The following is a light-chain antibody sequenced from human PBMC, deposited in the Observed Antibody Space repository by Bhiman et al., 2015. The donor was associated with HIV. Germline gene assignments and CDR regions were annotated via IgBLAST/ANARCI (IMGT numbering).Light chain of an antibody. CDR2: EVS. V-gene: IGLV2-14*03. CDR3: SSYTSSSSFV. Sequence: QSALTQPASVSGPPGQSITISCTGTSSDVGGYNYVSWYQQHPGKAPKVMIYEVSKRPSGVSNRFSGSKSGNTASLTISGLQAEDEADYYCSSYTSSSSFVFGTGTKVTVL. J-gene: IGLJ1*01. CDR1: SSDVGGYNY.